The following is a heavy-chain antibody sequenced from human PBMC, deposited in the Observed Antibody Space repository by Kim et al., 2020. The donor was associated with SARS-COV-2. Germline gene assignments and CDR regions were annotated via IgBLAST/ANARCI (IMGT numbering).Heavy chain of an antibody. CDR2: INPNSGGT. Sequence: ASVKVSCKASGYTFTGYYMHWVRQAPGQGLEWMGWINPNSGGTNYAQKFQGRVTMTRDTSISTAYMELSRLRSDDTAVYYCARAWGPYCSGGSCYLGSFDPWGQGTLVTVSS. CDR3: ARAWGPYCSGGSCYLGSFDP. D-gene: IGHD2-15*01. V-gene: IGHV1-2*02. CDR1: GYTFTGYY. J-gene: IGHJ5*02.